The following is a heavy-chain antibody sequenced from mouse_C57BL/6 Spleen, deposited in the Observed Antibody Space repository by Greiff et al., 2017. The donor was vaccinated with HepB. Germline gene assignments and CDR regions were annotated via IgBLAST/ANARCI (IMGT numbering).Heavy chain of an antibody. CDR2: IHPNSGST. J-gene: IGHJ4*01. D-gene: IGHD2-5*01. CDR3: ARSLIVTNSLYYYAMDY. V-gene: IGHV1-64*01. Sequence: QVQLQQPGAELVKPGASVKLSCKASGYTFTSYWMHWVKQRPGQGLEWIGMIHPNSGSTNYNEKFKSKATLTVDKSSSTAYMQLSSLTSEDSAVYYCARSLIVTNSLYYYAMDYWGQGTSVTVSS. CDR1: GYTFTSYW.